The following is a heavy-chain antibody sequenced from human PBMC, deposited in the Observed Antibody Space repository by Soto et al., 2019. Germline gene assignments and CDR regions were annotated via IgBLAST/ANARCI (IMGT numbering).Heavy chain of an antibody. CDR2: INPNSGGT. Sequence: ASVKVSCKASGYTFTGYYMHWVRQAPGQGLEWMGWINPNSGGTNYAQKFQGWVTMTRDTSISTAYVELSRLRSDDTAVYYCARGERFGGSGSYYLPNNWFDPWGQGTLVTVSS. D-gene: IGHD3-10*01. V-gene: IGHV1-2*04. CDR1: GYTFTGYY. CDR3: ARGERFGGSGSYYLPNNWFDP. J-gene: IGHJ5*02.